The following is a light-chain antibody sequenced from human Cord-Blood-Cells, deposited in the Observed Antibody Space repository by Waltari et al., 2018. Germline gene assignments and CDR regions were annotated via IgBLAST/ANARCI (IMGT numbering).Light chain of an antibody. Sequence: QSALTQPASVSGSPGQSITISCTGTSSDVGSYKLVSWYQQHPGKAPKLMIYEGSKRPSGVSNRFSGSKSGNTASLTISGLQAEDEADYYCCSYVGSSTFYVVFGGGTKLTVL. CDR1: SSDVGSYKL. J-gene: IGLJ2*01. CDR2: EGS. CDR3: CSYVGSSTFYVV. V-gene: IGLV2-23*03.